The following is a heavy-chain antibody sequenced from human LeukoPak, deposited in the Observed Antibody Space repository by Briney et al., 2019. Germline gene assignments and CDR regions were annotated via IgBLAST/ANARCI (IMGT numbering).Heavy chain of an antibody. D-gene: IGHD3-3*01. Sequence: PSETLSLTCTVSGGSISSSYWSWIRQPPGKGLEWIGYIYYTGSTNYNPSLKSRVTISVDTSKNQFSLKLSSVTAADTAVYYCARELRFLEWLFGGYFDYWGQGTLVTVSS. CDR2: IYYTGST. CDR1: GGSISSSY. CDR3: ARELRFLEWLFGGYFDY. V-gene: IGHV4-59*12. J-gene: IGHJ4*02.